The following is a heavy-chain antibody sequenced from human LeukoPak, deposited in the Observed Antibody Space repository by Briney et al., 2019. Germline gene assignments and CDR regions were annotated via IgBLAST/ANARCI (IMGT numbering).Heavy chain of an antibody. D-gene: IGHD1-26*01. J-gene: IGHJ4*02. V-gene: IGHV4-39*07. CDR1: GGSISSSSYY. Sequence: SETLSLTCTVSGGSISSSSYYWGWIRQPPGKGLEWIGSIYYSGSTYYNPSLKSRVTMSVDTSKNQFSLKLSSVTAADTAVYYCARGYGSYLYYFDYWGQGTLVTVSS. CDR2: IYYSGST. CDR3: ARGYGSYLYYFDY.